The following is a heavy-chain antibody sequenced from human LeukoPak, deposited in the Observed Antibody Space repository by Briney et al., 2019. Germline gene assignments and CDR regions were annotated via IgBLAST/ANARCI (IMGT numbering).Heavy chain of an antibody. V-gene: IGHV3-48*04. D-gene: IGHD2-21*01. CDR2: IGSDGSTI. CDR3: ASVI. CDR1: GFNFSNYK. Sequence: GGSLRLSCAASGFNFSNYKMNWVRQAPGKGLEWVSYIGSDGSTIYYADSVKGRFTISRDNAKNSPYLQMNSLRAEDTAVYYCASVIWGQGTLVTVSS. J-gene: IGHJ4*02.